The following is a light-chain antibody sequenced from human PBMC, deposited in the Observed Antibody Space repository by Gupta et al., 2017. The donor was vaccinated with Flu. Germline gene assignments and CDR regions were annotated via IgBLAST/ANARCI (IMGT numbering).Light chain of an antibody. CDR3: QQGYSTPQT. CDR1: QSVSNF. Sequence: PSSLSASIGDRVTITCRASQSVSNFLNWYQQKPGKAPKLLTYAASTLQGGVPSRFSGSGSGTDFTLTINSLQPEDFATYYCQQGYSTPQTFGRGTTVEIK. CDR2: AAS. J-gene: IGKJ4*02. V-gene: IGKV1-39*01.